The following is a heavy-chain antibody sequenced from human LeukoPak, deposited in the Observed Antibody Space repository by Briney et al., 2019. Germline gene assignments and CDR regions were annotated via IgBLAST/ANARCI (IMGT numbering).Heavy chain of an antibody. D-gene: IGHD6-19*01. V-gene: IGHV7-4-1*02. CDR2: INTNTGNP. Sequence: ASVKVSCKAFGYTFTSYAMNWVRQAPGQGLEWMGWINTNTGNPTYAQGFTGRFVFSLDTSVSTAYLQISSLKAEDTAVYYCAREGYYLRWYSSGWYGGGNYWYFDLWGRGTLVTVSS. J-gene: IGHJ2*01. CDR1: GYTFTSYA. CDR3: AREGYYLRWYSSGWYGGGNYWYFDL.